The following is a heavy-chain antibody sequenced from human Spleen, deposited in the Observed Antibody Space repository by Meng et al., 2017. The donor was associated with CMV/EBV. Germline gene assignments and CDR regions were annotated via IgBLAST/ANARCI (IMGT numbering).Heavy chain of an antibody. CDR2: IYYSGST. CDR3: ARAPIESGHGIDY. V-gene: IGHV4-61*01. Sequence: SETLSLTCTVSGGSVSSGSYYWSWIRQPPGKGLEWIGYIYYSGSTNYNTSLKSRVTISVDMSKNQFSLKLSSVTAADTAAYYCARAPIESGHGIDYWGQGTLVTVSS. CDR1: GGSVSSGSYY. D-gene: IGHD1-14*01. J-gene: IGHJ4*02.